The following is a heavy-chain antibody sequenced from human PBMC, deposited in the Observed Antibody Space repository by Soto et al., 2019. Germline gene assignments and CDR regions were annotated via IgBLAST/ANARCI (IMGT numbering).Heavy chain of an antibody. CDR2: IWYDGSNK. V-gene: IGHV3-33*06. CDR3: AKVLDASMVVNGYLY. Sequence: GGSLRLSCAASGFTFSSYGMHWVRQAPGKGLEWVAVIWYDGSNKYYADSVKGRFTISRDNSKNTLYLQVNSLRAEDTAVYYCAKVLDASMVVNGYLYWGQGTLVTVSS. J-gene: IGHJ4*02. D-gene: IGHD5-18*01. CDR1: GFTFSSYG.